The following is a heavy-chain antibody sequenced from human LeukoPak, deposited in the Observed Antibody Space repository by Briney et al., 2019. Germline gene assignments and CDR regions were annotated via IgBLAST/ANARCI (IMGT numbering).Heavy chain of an antibody. CDR1: GGSISSSTYS. D-gene: IGHD4-17*01. CDR2: INHSGST. J-gene: IGHJ3*02. V-gene: IGHV4-39*01. CDR3: ARRARERDGDWAFDI. Sequence: PSETLSLTCTVSGGSISSSTYSWGWIRQPPGKGLEWIGEINHSGSTNYNPSLKSRVTISVDTSKNQFSLKLSSVTAADTAVYYCARRARERDGDWAFDIWGQGTMVTVSS.